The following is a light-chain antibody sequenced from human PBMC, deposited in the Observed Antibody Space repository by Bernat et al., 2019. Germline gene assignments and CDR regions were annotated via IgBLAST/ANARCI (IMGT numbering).Light chain of an antibody. Sequence: DIQMTHSPSSLSASVGDRVTITCRASQSISSYLNRYQQKPGKAPKLLIYAASSLQSGVQSRFSGSGSGTDFTLTISSLQPEDCATYYCQPSYSTPHRFGQGNKVEIK. CDR1: QSISSY. CDR3: QPSYSTPHR. J-gene: IGKJ1*01. V-gene: IGKV1-39*01. CDR2: AAS.